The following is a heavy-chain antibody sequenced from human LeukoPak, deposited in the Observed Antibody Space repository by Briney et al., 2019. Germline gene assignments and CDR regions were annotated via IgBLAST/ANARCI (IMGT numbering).Heavy chain of an antibody. J-gene: IGHJ4*02. CDR2: INPNADIT. V-gene: IGHV1-2*06. CDR3: VRSRLDGYDSGGYLYYFDY. D-gene: IGHD3-22*01. CDR1: GYTFTGYC. Sequence: ASMKVSCTASGYTFTGYCVHWVRQAPGQGLEWIGRINPNADITTYAQKFQGRVTVTRDTSINTAYMELSSLRSGDTAVYYCVRSRLDGYDSGGYLYYFDYWGQGTLVTVSS.